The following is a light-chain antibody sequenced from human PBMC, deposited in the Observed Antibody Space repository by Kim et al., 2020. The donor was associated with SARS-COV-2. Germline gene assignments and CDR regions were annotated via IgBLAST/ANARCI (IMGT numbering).Light chain of an antibody. V-gene: IGLV3-1*01. CDR3: QAWDSSTAV. Sequence: SVSPGQTASIPCSGDKLGKKYAYWYQQKPGQSPVLIIYEDTKRPSGIPERFSGSNSGNTATLTISGTQAMDEADYYCQAWDSSTAVFGGGTQLTVL. CDR1: KLGKKY. CDR2: EDT. J-gene: IGLJ3*02.